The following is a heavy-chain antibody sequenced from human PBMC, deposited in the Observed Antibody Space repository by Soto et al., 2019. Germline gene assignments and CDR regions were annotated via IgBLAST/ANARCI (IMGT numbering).Heavy chain of an antibody. Sequence: GGSLRLSCAASGFTFGSYSMHWVRQAPGKGLAWVARLETDVSRTNHADSVKGRFTISRDNAKNTLYLQMNSLRAEDTAVYYCARVMTTVPTNAAFDIWGQGTMVTLSS. V-gene: IGHV3-74*01. CDR2: LETDVSRT. J-gene: IGHJ3*02. CDR1: GFTFGSYS. D-gene: IGHD4-17*01. CDR3: ARVMTTVPTNAAFDI.